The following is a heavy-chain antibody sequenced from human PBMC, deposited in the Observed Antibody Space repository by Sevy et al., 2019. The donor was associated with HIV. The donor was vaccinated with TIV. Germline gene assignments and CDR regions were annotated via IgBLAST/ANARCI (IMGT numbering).Heavy chain of an antibody. CDR3: ATHAGIAAAGRVFDY. CDR1: GFTFSDHY. Sequence: GGSLRLSCVASGFTFSDHYMVWVRQAQGKGLEWVGRTRNKADGYTTEYAASVKGRFTISRDESKNSLYVQMNSLKAEDTAVYYCATHAGIAAAGRVFDYWGQGTLVTVSS. J-gene: IGHJ4*02. V-gene: IGHV3-72*01. D-gene: IGHD6-13*01. CDR2: TRNKADGYTT.